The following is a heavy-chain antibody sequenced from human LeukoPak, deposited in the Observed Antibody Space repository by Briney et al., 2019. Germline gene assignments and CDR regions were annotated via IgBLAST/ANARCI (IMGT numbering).Heavy chain of an antibody. Sequence: PSETLSLTCTVSGGSISSYYWSWIRQPPGKGLEWIGYIYYSGSTNYNPSLKSRVTISVDTSKNQFSLKLSSVTAADTAVYYCARGRYQLLTLYYYGMDVWGQGTTVTVSS. CDR3: ARGRYQLLTLYYYGMDV. CDR1: GGSISSYY. D-gene: IGHD2-2*01. V-gene: IGHV4-59*12. J-gene: IGHJ6*02. CDR2: IYYSGST.